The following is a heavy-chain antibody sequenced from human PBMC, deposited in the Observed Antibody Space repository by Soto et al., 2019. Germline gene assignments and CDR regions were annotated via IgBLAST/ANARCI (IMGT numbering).Heavy chain of an antibody. CDR3: ARGYDILTGDWFDP. V-gene: IGHV3-48*02. J-gene: IGHJ5*02. D-gene: IGHD3-9*01. CDR1: GFTFSSYS. Sequence: EVQLVESGGGLVQPGGSLRLSCAASGFTFSSYSMNWVRQAPGKGLEWVSYISSSSSTIYYADSVKGRFTISRDNAKNSLYLQMNSLRDEDTAVYYCARGYDILTGDWFDPCGQGTLVTVSS. CDR2: ISSSSSTI.